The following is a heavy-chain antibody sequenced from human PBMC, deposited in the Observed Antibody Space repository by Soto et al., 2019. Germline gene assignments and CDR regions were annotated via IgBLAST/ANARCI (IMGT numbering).Heavy chain of an antibody. V-gene: IGHV4-30-4*08. CDR1: GGSISYEYYH. CDR2: IHYSGSI. CDR3: AREDDGGDRDYYGLDV. D-gene: IGHD2-21*02. Sequence: QVQLQQSGPGLVKPSQTLSLTCSVSGGSISYEYYHWTWIRQSPGKGPEWIGYIHYSGSIMYNTSFKSRVTISVDTSKNQFSLQLSSVTAADTAVYFCAREDDGGDRDYYGLDVWGQGTTVTVSS. J-gene: IGHJ6*02.